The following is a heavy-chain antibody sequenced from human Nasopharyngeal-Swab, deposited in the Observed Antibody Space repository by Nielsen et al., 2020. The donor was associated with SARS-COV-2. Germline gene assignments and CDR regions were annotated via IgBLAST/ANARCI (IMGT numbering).Heavy chain of an antibody. Sequence: GESLKIPCAASGFTFRSHWMHWVRQVPGKGLVWVSRINEDGSITNYADSVEGRFTISRDNAKNTLFLHMNSLRAEDTAVYYCGRDLGGRFSTWGQGTLVTASS. CDR3: GRDLGGRFST. CDR1: GFTFRSHW. J-gene: IGHJ5*02. V-gene: IGHV3-74*01. D-gene: IGHD3-16*01. CDR2: INEDGSIT.